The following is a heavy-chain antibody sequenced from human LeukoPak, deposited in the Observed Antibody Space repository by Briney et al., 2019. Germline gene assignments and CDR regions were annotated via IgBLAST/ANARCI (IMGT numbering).Heavy chain of an antibody. Sequence: ASVKVSCKASGYAFTSFGISWVRQAPGQALEWMGWISPYDGDTNYAQKVQGRVTMTTDTSTRTAYMDLKNLRSDDTAVYYCARDHHSGYSSSRFDYWGQGTLLTVSS. V-gene: IGHV1-18*01. D-gene: IGHD6-13*01. CDR1: GYAFTSFG. CDR2: ISPYDGDT. CDR3: ARDHHSGYSSSRFDY. J-gene: IGHJ4*02.